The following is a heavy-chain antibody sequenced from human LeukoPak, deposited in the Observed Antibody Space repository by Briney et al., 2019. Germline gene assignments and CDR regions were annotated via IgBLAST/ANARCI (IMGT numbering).Heavy chain of an antibody. Sequence: GASVKVSCKASGYTFTGYYMHWVRQAPGQGLEWMGWINPNSGGANYAQKFQGWVTMTRDTSISTAYMELSRLRSGDTAVYYCAREPIHGDYERNAFDIWGQGTMVTVSS. CDR2: INPNSGGA. CDR1: GYTFTGYY. V-gene: IGHV1-2*04. CDR3: AREPIHGDYERNAFDI. D-gene: IGHD4-17*01. J-gene: IGHJ3*02.